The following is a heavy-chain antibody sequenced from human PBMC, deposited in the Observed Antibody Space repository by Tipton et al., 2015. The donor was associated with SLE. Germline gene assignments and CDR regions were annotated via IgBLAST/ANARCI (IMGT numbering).Heavy chain of an antibody. CDR1: GFTFSSYG. J-gene: IGHJ6*02. CDR2: IWYDGSNK. CDR3: ARKVVVPGAIRDYFGMDV. Sequence: RSLRLSCAASGFTFSSYGMHWVRQAPGKGLEWVAVIWYDGSNKYYADSVKGRFTISRDNAKNTLYLQMNSLRVEDTAVYYCARKVVVPGAIRDYFGMDVWGQGTTVTVSS. V-gene: IGHV3-33*01. D-gene: IGHD2-2*01.